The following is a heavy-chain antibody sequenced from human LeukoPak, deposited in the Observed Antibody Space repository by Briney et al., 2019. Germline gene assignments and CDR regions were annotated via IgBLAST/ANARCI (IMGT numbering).Heavy chain of an antibody. CDR1: GFTFSSYG. D-gene: IGHD3-22*01. J-gene: IGHJ4*02. CDR3: AKAREDTYYYDSSGYYFATPLDY. CDR2: LTYSGGST. V-gene: IGHV3-23*01. Sequence: GGTLRLSCAASGFTFSSYGLSWVRQAPGMGPEWVSALTYSGGSTYYAASVKGRFTISRDNSKNTLYLQMNSLRAEDTAVYYCAKAREDTYYYDSSGYYFATPLDYWGQGTLVTVSS.